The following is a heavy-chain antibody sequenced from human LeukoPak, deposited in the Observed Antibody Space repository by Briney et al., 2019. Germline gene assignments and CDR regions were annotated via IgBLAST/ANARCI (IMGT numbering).Heavy chain of an antibody. CDR1: GLTFTSSA. J-gene: IGHJ4*02. CDR2: IVVGSGNT. CDR3: AADSRGYSGYDLDY. Sequence: SVKVSCKASGLTFTSSAMQWVRQARGQRLEWIGWIVVGSGNTNYAQKFQERVTITRDMSTSTAYMELSSLRSEDTAVYYCAADSRGYSGYDLDYWGQGTLVTVSS. D-gene: IGHD5-12*01. V-gene: IGHV1-58*02.